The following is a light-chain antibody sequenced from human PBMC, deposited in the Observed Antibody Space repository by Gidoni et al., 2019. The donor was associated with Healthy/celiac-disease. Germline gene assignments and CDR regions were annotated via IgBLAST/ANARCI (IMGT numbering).Light chain of an antibody. V-gene: IGKV3-11*01. CDR3: QQRSNWPLWCS. Sequence: EIVLTQSPATLSLSPGERATLSCRASQSVSSYLAWYQQKPGQAPRLLIYDASNRATGIPARFSGSGSGTDFTLTISSLEPEDFAVYYCQQRSNWPLWCSFXQXTKLEIK. J-gene: IGKJ2*04. CDR2: DAS. CDR1: QSVSSY.